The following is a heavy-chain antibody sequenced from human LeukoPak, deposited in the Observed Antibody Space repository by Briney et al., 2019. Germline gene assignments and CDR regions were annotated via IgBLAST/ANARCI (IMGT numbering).Heavy chain of an antibody. D-gene: IGHD2-2*01. J-gene: IGHJ3*02. Sequence: PSGGSLRLSCAASGFTFDDYAMHWVRQAPGKGLEWVSGISWNSGSIGYADSVKGRFTISRDNSKNTLYLQMNSLRAEDTAVYYCAKAPFPPNIVVVPAATTGAFDIWGQGTMVTVSS. CDR1: GFTFDDYA. CDR2: ISWNSGSI. CDR3: AKAPFPPNIVVVPAATTGAFDI. V-gene: IGHV3-9*01.